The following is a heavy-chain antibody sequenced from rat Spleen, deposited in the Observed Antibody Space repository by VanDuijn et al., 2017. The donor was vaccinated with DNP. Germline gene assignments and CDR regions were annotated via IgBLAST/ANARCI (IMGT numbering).Heavy chain of an antibody. Sequence: EVQLVESGGGLVQPGRSLKLSCAASGFTFSDYYMAWVRQAPTKGLEWVASISPSGGNTYYRDSVKGRFTISRDNAKNTLYLQMNSLRSEDMATYYCARWNSGHFDYWGQGVMVPVSS. D-gene: IGHD4-3*01. CDR2: ISPSGGNT. J-gene: IGHJ2*01. CDR3: ARWNSGHFDY. V-gene: IGHV5-25*01. CDR1: GFTFSDYY.